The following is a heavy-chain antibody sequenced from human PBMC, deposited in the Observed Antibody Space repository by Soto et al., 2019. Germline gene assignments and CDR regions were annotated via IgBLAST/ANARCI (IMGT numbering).Heavy chain of an antibody. Sequence: GASVKVSCKASGYTFTSYGISWVRQAPGQGLEWMGWVSAYNGNTNYAQKLQGRVTMTTDTSTSTAYMELRSLRSDDTAVYYCASSIWDEVAYDYWGQGTLVTVSS. CDR1: GYTFTSYG. D-gene: IGHD5-12*01. J-gene: IGHJ4*02. V-gene: IGHV1-18*01. CDR2: VSAYNGNT. CDR3: ASSIWDEVAYDY.